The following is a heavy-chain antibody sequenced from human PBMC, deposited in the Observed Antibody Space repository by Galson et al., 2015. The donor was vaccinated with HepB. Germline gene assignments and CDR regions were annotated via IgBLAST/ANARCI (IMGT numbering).Heavy chain of an antibody. CDR1: GFTFSSYW. V-gene: IGHV3-7*03. CDR3: ARALILPGYSSGWYYFDY. D-gene: IGHD6-19*01. Sequence: SLRLSCAASGFTFSSYWMSWVRQAPGKGLEWVANIKQDGSEKYYVDSVKGRFTISRGNAKNSLYLQMNSLRAEDTAVYYCARALILPGYSSGWYYFDYWGQGTLVTVSS. CDR2: IKQDGSEK. J-gene: IGHJ4*02.